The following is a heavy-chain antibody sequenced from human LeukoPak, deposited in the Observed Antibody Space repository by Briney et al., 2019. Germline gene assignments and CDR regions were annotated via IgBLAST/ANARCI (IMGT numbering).Heavy chain of an antibody. J-gene: IGHJ4*02. CDR2: ISYSGST. V-gene: IGHV4-39*07. D-gene: IGHD3-22*01. CDR1: GGSISTITNY. Sequence: SETLSLTCTVSGGSISTITNYWGWIRQPPGKGLEWIGSISYSGSTFYNPSLKSRVTISVDKSKNQFSLKLSSVTAADTAVYYCARVSYYYDSSGYDYWGQGTLVTVSS. CDR3: ARVSYYYDSSGYDY.